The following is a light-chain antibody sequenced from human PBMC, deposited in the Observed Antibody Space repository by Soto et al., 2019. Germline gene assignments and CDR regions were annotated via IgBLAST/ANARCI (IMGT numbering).Light chain of an antibody. CDR2: GAS. V-gene: IGKV3-20*01. CDR1: QSVSISY. J-gene: IGKJ1*01. Sequence: EIVLTQSPGTLSLSPGERATISCRASQSVSISYLAWYLPKPGQAPRPLIYGASSRAIGIPDRFSGSGSGTDFTLTISRREPEDFAVYYCQKYGSSTWKFGQGTKVEIK. CDR3: QKYGSSTWK.